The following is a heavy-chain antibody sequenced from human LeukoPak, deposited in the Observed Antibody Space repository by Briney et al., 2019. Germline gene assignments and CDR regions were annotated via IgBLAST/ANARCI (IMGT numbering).Heavy chain of an antibody. CDR1: GFTFSSYG. CDR2: IWYNGSNK. J-gene: IGHJ4*02. V-gene: IGHV3-33*01. Sequence: GGSLRLSCAASGFTFSSYGMHWVRQAPGKGLEWVAVIWYNGSNKYYADSVKGRFTISRDNSKNTLYLQMNSLRAEDTAVYYCARDAGRYFDWLGYWGQGTPVTVSS. CDR3: ARDAGRYFDWLGY. D-gene: IGHD3-9*01.